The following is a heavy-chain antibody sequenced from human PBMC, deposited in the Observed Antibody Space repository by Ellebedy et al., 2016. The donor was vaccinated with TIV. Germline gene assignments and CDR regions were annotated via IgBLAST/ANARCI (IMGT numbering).Heavy chain of an antibody. CDR1: GGSIDSADFY. CDR2: IDDSGDT. J-gene: IGHJ4*02. Sequence: LRLSXTVSGGSIDSADFYWNWIRQQPGKGLEWLGYIDDSGDTEYNPSLRSRISMSIDTSKSQFSLNLTSVTAADTAVYYCARARYGYTYGQDYWGQGTLVTVSS. CDR3: ARARYGYTYGQDY. V-gene: IGHV4-31*03. D-gene: IGHD5-18*01.